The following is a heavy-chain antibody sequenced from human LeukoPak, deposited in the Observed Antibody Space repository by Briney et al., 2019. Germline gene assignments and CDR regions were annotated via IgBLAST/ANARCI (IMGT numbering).Heavy chain of an antibody. CDR2: ITPYTGGT. D-gene: IGHD1-26*01. Sequence: ASVKVSCKASGYTFTDYYMHWVRQAPGLGLEWMGWITPYTGGTNYAQKFQGRVTMTRDTSITTAYMELSRLRSDDTAVYYCARDLRGGQSYYELDYWGQGTLVTVSS. J-gene: IGHJ4*02. V-gene: IGHV1-2*02. CDR1: GYTFTDYY. CDR3: ARDLRGGQSYYELDY.